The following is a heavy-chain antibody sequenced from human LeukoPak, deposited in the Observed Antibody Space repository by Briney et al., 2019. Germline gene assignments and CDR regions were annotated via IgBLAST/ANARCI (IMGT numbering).Heavy chain of an antibody. CDR2: IGGSASGT. Sequence: PGGSRRLSCAASGFTFSSYTMTWVRQAPGKGLEWVSTIGGSASGTFYADSVKGRFTISRDNSKNTLYLQMNSLRAEDTAVYYCAKGGDGSYYSRADCWGQGTLVTVSS. V-gene: IGHV3-23*01. J-gene: IGHJ4*02. D-gene: IGHD2-15*01. CDR1: GFTFSSYT. CDR3: AKGGDGSYYSRADC.